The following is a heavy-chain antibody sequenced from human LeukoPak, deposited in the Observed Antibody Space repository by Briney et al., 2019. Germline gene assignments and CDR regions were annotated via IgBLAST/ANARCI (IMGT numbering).Heavy chain of an antibody. CDR1: GYTFSGYY. J-gene: IGHJ3*02. Sequence: ASVKVSCKASGYTFSGYYIHWVRQAPGQGLQWIGWINPNSAGTFSAQGFLGRVTMTSDTSISTVYMELSRLRSDDTAVYYCARGFGSSGYYWGDAFDIWGQGTMVTVSS. CDR2: INPNSAGT. CDR3: ARGFGSSGYYWGDAFDI. V-gene: IGHV1-2*02. D-gene: IGHD3-22*01.